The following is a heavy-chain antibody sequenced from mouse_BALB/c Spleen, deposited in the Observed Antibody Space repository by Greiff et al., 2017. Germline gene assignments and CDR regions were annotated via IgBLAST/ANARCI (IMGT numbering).Heavy chain of an antibody. D-gene: IGHD2-1*01. V-gene: IGHV5-17*02. J-gene: IGHJ4*01. CDR2: ISSGSSTI. CDR1: GFTFSSFG. CDR3: ESSGGNYVVNNYAMNN. Sequence: EVQLVESGGGLVQPGGSRNLSCAASGFTFSSFGMHWVRQAPEKGLEWVAYISSGSSTIYYADTVKGRFTISRDNPKNTLLLQMTSLRSEDTTMNYCESSGGNYVVNNYAMNNWGKETSATVSS.